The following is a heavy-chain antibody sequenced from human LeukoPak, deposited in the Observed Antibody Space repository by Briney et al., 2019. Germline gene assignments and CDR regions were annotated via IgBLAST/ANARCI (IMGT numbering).Heavy chain of an antibody. D-gene: IGHD3-10*01. CDR1: EFSFTSHA. J-gene: IGHJ4*02. Sequence: GGSLRLSCAASEFSFTSHAMNWVRQAPGKGLEWVSSITNSGGSTNYADSVKGSSTIVRDNAKNAVHLQMNSLRAEDTAVYYCAKGLTSIRGGFDCWGQGTLVSVSS. CDR2: ITNSGGST. V-gene: IGHV3-23*01. CDR3: AKGLTSIRGGFDC.